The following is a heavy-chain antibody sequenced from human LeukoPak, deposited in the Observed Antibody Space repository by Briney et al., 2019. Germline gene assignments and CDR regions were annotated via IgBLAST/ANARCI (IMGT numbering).Heavy chain of an antibody. D-gene: IGHD3-9*01. CDR2: ISGSGGST. V-gene: IGHV3-23*01. CDR1: GFTFSSYG. CDR3: AKDPSQPLFDWLEPSRRRLKLFDY. J-gene: IGHJ4*02. Sequence: GGTLRLSCAASGFTFSSYGMSWVRQAPGKGLEWVSGISGSGGSTYYADSVKGRFTISRDNSKNTLYLQMNSLRAEDTAVYYCAKDPSQPLFDWLEPSRRRLKLFDYWGQGTLVTVSS.